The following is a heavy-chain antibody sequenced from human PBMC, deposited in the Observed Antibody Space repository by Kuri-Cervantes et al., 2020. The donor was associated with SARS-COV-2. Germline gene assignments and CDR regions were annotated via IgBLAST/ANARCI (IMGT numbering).Heavy chain of an antibody. CDR3: ARDHGSFRITAAGIDAFDI. CDR2: IYYSGST. Sequence: GSLRLSCTVSGGSISSYYWSWIRQPPGKGLEWIGYIYYSGSTNYNPSLKSRVTISVDTSKNQFSPKLSSVTAADTAVYYCARDHGSFRITAAGIDAFDIWGQGTMVTVSS. D-gene: IGHD6-13*01. J-gene: IGHJ3*02. V-gene: IGHV4-59*01. CDR1: GGSISSYY.